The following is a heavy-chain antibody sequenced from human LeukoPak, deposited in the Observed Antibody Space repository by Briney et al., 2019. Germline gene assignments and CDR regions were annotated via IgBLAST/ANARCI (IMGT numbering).Heavy chain of an antibody. CDR2: IYYSGST. J-gene: IGHJ5*02. V-gene: IGHV4-59*01. D-gene: IGHD2-21*01. Sequence: PSETLSLTCTVSGGSISSYYWSWIRQPPGKGLEWIGYIYYSGSTNYNPSLKSRVTISVDTSKNQFSLKLSSVTAADTAVYYCARDQSIVVAGGNWFDPWGQGTLVTVSS. CDR1: GGSISSYY. CDR3: ARDQSIVVAGGNWFDP.